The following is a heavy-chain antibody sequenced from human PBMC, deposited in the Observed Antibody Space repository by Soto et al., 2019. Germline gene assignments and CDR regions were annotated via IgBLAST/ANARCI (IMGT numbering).Heavy chain of an antibody. CDR1: GFTFSDYY. Sequence: GGSLRLSCAASGFTFSDYYMSWIRQAPGKGLEWVSYISSSSSYTNYADSVKGRFTISRDNAKNSLYLQMNSLRAEDTAVYYCARASAIAARFVYWGQGTLVTVSS. D-gene: IGHD6-6*01. J-gene: IGHJ4*02. CDR2: ISSSSSYT. CDR3: ARASAIAARFVY. V-gene: IGHV3-11*05.